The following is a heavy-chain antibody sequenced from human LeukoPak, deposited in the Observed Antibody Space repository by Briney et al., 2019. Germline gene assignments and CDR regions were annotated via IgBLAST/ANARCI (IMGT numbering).Heavy chain of an antibody. Sequence: ASVKVSCKASGYTFTSYYMHWVRQAPGQGLEWMGIINPSDGSTGYAQKFQGRVTMTRDTSTSTVYMELSSLRSEDTAVYYCAREESDYNFWSGGDFWGQGTLVTVSS. V-gene: IGHV1-46*01. D-gene: IGHD3-3*01. CDR3: AREESDYNFWSGGDF. CDR1: GYTFTSYY. CDR2: INPSDGST. J-gene: IGHJ4*02.